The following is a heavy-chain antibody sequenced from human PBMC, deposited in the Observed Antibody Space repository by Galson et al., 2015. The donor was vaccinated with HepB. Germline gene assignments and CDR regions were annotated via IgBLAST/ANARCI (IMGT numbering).Heavy chain of an antibody. CDR1: GFTFSGSA. V-gene: IGHV3-73*01. D-gene: IGHD5-12*01. Sequence: SLRLSCAASGFTFSGSAMHWVRQASGKGLEWVGRIRSKANSYATAYAASVKGRFTISRDDSKNTAYLQMNSLKTEDTAVYYCTRYSGYDPSFDYWGQGTLVTVSS. CDR3: TRYSGYDPSFDY. CDR2: IRSKANSYAT. J-gene: IGHJ4*02.